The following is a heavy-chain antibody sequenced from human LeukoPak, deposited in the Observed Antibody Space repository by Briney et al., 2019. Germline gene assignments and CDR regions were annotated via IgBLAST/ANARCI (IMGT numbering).Heavy chain of an antibody. V-gene: IGHV3-23*01. CDR2: ISGSGHRT. CDR1: GFIFSLYA. Sequence: GGSLTLSCAPSGFIFSLYAMSWVRQAPGQGLEWVSGISGSGHRTYYTDSVRGRFTISRDNARNSLYLQMNSLRADDTAVYYCARGGSWSWDNWGQGTLVTVSS. CDR3: ARGGSWSWDN. J-gene: IGHJ4*02. D-gene: IGHD2-8*02.